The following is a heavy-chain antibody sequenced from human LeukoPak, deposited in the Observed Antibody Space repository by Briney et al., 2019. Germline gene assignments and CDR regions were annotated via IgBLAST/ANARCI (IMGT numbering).Heavy chain of an antibody. D-gene: IGHD1-26*01. CDR2: IIPILCIA. J-gene: IGHJ4*02. Sequence: GSSVKVSCKASGGTFSSYAISWVRQAPGQGLEWMGRIIPILCIANYAQKFQGRVTITADKSTSTAYMELSSLRSEDTAVYYCARVRVGATWYFDYWGQGTLVTVSS. V-gene: IGHV1-69*04. CDR1: GGTFSSYA. CDR3: ARVRVGATWYFDY.